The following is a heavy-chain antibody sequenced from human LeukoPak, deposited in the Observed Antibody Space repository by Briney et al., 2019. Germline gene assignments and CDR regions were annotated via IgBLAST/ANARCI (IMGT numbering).Heavy chain of an antibody. Sequence: KPSETLSLTCAVYGGSFSGYYWSWIRQPPGKGLEWIGEINHSGSTNYNPSLKSRVTISVDTSKNQFSLKLSSVTAADTAVYYCARGVSITMIVVVISNYNWFDPWGQGTLVTVSS. CDR2: INHSGST. CDR3: ARGVSITMIVVVISNYNWFDP. J-gene: IGHJ5*02. CDR1: GGSFSGYY. V-gene: IGHV4-34*01. D-gene: IGHD3-22*01.